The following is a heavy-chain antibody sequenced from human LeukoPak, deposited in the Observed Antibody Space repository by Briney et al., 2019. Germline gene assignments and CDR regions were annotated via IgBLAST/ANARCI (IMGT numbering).Heavy chain of an antibody. J-gene: IGHJ5*02. V-gene: IGHV5-10-1*01. CDR3: ARQEYCSGGSCYTWFDP. CDR1: GYSFTSYW. D-gene: IGHD2-15*01. Sequence: GESLKISCKGSGYSFTSYWISWVRKMPGKGLEWMGRIDPSDSYTNYSPSFQGHVTISADKSISTAYLQWSSLKASDTAMYYCARQEYCSGGSCYTWFDPWGQGTLVTVSS. CDR2: IDPSDSYT.